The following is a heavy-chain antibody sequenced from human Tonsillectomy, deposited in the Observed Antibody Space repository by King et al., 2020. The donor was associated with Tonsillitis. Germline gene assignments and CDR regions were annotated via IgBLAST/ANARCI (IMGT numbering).Heavy chain of an antibody. CDR1: GGSISSNY. CDR3: VRGAGWLPDY. J-gene: IGHJ4*02. Sequence: VQLQESGPGLVKPSETLSLTCTVSGGSISSNYLNWVRQPPGKGLEWIGYIYDSGSTNYNPSLKSRVTMSTDTSKNQFSLNLSSVTAADTAVYYCVRGAGWLPDYGGQGTLVTVSS. V-gene: IGHV4-59*01. CDR2: IYDSGST. D-gene: IGHD3-22*01.